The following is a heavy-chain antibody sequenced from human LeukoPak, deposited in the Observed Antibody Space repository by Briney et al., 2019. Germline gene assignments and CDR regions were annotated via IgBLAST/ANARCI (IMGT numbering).Heavy chain of an antibody. CDR1: GCSINSSSFH. Sequence: PSETLSLTCTVSGCSINSSSFHWVWMRQPPGKELEWIGSIYYSGSTDYNPSLKSRVTISVDTSKNPFSLKLSSVTVEDTAVYYCARDLRGQLGGQNYFDYWCQGTLVTVSS. J-gene: IGHJ4*02. D-gene: IGHD6-6*01. V-gene: IGHV4-39*07. CDR3: ARDLRGQLGGQNYFDY. CDR2: IYYSGST.